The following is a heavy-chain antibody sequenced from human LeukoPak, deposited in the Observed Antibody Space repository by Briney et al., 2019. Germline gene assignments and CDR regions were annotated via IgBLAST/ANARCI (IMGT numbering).Heavy chain of an antibody. V-gene: IGHV3-30*18. J-gene: IGHJ4*02. D-gene: IGHD5-18*01. CDR1: GFTFSSYG. CDR3: AKDHVQLWLLDY. CDR2: ISYDGSNK. Sequence: PGGSLRLSCAASGFTFSSYGMHWVRQAPGKGLEWVAVISYDGSNKYYADSVKGRFTISRDNSKNTLYLQMNSLRAEDTAVYYCAKDHVQLWLLDYWGQGTLVTVSS.